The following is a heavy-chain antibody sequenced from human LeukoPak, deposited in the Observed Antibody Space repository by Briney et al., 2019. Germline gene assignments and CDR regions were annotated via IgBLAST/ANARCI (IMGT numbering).Heavy chain of an antibody. Sequence: GASVKVSCKASGYTFTGYYMHWVRQAPGQGLEWMGWINPNSGGTNYAQKFQGRVTMTRDTSISTAYMELSRLRSDDTAVYYCARESEMATTSDAFDIWGQGTMVTASS. D-gene: IGHD5-24*01. CDR1: GYTFTGYY. CDR2: INPNSGGT. CDR3: ARESEMATTSDAFDI. J-gene: IGHJ3*02. V-gene: IGHV1-2*02.